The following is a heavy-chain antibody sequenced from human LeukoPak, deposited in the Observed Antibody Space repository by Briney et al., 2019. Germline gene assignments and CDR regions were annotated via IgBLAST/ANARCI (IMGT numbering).Heavy chain of an antibody. Sequence: ASVKVSCKASGFTFTSSAMQWVRQARGQRLEWIGWIVVGSGNTNYAQKFQGRVTITADESTSTAYMELSSLRSEDTAVYYCARSLTSAATLHYYYYYYMDVWGKGTTVTVSS. D-gene: IGHD2-15*01. CDR2: IVVGSGNT. J-gene: IGHJ6*03. V-gene: IGHV1-58*02. CDR1: GFTFTSSA. CDR3: ARSLTSAATLHYYYYYYMDV.